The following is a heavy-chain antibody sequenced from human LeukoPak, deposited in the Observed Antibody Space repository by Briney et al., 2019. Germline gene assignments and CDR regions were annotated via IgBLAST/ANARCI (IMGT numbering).Heavy chain of an antibody. D-gene: IGHD2-2*01. V-gene: IGHV4-34*01. CDR1: GDSFSGYY. CDR2: INHSGST. J-gene: IGHJ6*04. CDR3: ARCDWGAVPAAMAHMNYYYYGMDV. Sequence: PSETLSLTCAVYGDSFSGYYWSWLRQPPGKGLEWIGEINHSGSTNSNPSLKSRVTISVDTSNNQFSLKQSSVTAADTAVYYCARCDWGAVPAAMAHMNYYYYGMDVWGKGTTVTVSS.